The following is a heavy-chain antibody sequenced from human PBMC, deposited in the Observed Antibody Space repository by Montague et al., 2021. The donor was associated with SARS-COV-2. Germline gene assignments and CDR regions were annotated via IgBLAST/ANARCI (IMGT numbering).Heavy chain of an antibody. D-gene: IGHD3-22*01. Sequence: SETLSLTCTVSGGSISSYYCCWNRQPPGKGLEWIGYIYYSGSTNXNPSLKSRVTISVDTSKNQFSLKLSSVTAADTAVYYCAREVRYYYDSSGPGAFDIWGQGTMVTVSS. CDR1: GGSISSYY. J-gene: IGHJ3*02. CDR3: AREVRYYYDSSGPGAFDI. CDR2: IYYSGST. V-gene: IGHV4-59*01.